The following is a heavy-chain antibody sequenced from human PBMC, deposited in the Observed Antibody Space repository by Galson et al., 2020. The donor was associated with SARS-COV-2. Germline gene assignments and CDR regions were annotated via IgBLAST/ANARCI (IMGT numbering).Heavy chain of an antibody. J-gene: IGHJ4*02. Sequence: ASVKVSCKVSGYTLSELSMHWVRQAPGKGLEWMGGFDPEDGETVYPQTFQGRVTMTEDTSTATVYMELSGLRSEDTAVYYCATAKAVVAYFYFDYWGQGTLVTVSS. CDR3: ATAKAVVAYFYFDY. V-gene: IGHV1-24*01. CDR1: GYTLSELS. D-gene: IGHD3-10*01. CDR2: FDPEDGET.